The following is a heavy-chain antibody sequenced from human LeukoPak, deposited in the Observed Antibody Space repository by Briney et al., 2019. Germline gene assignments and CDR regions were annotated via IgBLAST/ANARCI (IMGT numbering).Heavy chain of an antibody. CDR1: GYTFNNYA. CDR2: INAGNGNT. CDR3: ARDKGDDSSGSYFDY. V-gene: IGHV1-3*01. D-gene: IGHD3-22*01. J-gene: IGHJ4*02. Sequence: ASVKVTCKASGYTFNNYAMHWVRQAPGQRLEWMGWINAGNGNTKYSQKFQGRVTMTRDTSTSTVYMELSSLRSEDTAVYYCARDKGDDSSGSYFDYWGQGTLVTVSS.